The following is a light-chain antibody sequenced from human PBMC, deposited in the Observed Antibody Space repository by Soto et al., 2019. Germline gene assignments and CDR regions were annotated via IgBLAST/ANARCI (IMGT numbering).Light chain of an antibody. J-gene: IGKJ1*01. CDR2: ATN. V-gene: IGKV3-20*01. CDR3: QQYAGAPWT. CDR1: QSVTSNY. Sequence: EIVLTQSPGTLSVSRGERAALSCKASQSVTSNYLAWYQQRPGQAPRLLIYATNRRATGSPDRLTGSGSGTDFNLTISSLEPEDSALYYCQQYAGAPWTFGQGTRVEIK.